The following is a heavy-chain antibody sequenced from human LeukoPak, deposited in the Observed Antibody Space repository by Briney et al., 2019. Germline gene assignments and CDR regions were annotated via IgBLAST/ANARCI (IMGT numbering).Heavy chain of an antibody. CDR1: RFTFSSYG. J-gene: IGHJ4*02. CDR2: ISSSGGST. Sequence: GGSLRLSCAASRFTFSSYGMSWVRQAPGKGLEWVSGISSSGGSTYYADSVKGRFTISRDNSRNTLYLQMNSLRAEDTAVYYCARHVLWFGELSGGFDYWGQGTLVTVSS. CDR3: ARHVLWFGELSGGFDY. V-gene: IGHV3-23*01. D-gene: IGHD3-10*01.